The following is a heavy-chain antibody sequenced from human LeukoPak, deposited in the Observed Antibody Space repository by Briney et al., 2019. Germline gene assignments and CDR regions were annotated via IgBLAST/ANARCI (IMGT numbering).Heavy chain of an antibody. J-gene: IGHJ4*02. CDR2: INPSGGST. CDR3: ARGTTDDY. Sequence: ASVKVSCKASGYTFTSYYIDWVRQAPGQGLEWMGVINPSGGSTRYARKFQGRVTMTGDTSTRTVYMELSSLTSADTAAYYCARGTTDDYWGQGTPVTVSS. CDR1: GYTFTSYY. D-gene: IGHD1-1*01. V-gene: IGHV1-46*01.